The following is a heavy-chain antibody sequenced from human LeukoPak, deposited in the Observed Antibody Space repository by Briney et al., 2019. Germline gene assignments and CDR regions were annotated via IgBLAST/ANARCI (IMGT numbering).Heavy chain of an antibody. CDR2: ISWNSGSI. Sequence: GGSLRLSCAASGFTFDDYAMHWVRQAPGKGLEWVSGISWNSGSIGYADSVKGRFTISRDNAKNSLYLQMNSLRAEDTALYYCAKDIGRYFDWLGVDYWGQGTLVTVSS. CDR1: GFTFDDYA. D-gene: IGHD3-9*01. V-gene: IGHV3-9*01. CDR3: AKDIGRYFDWLGVDY. J-gene: IGHJ4*02.